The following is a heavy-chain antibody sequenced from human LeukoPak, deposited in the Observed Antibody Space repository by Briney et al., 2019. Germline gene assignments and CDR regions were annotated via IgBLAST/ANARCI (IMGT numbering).Heavy chain of an antibody. CDR3: ARGLRGYSYGYVPWELSYYMDV. CDR2: MHSSGRN. Sequence: PSETLSLTCTVSGASISSGRYYWTWIRQPAGKGLEWIRRMHSSGRNSYSPSLKSRVTISVDTSKNQFSLKLSSVTAADTAVYYCARGLRGYSYGYVPWELSYYMDVWGKGTTVTISS. D-gene: IGHD5-18*01. CDR1: GASISSGRYY. V-gene: IGHV4-61*02. J-gene: IGHJ6*03.